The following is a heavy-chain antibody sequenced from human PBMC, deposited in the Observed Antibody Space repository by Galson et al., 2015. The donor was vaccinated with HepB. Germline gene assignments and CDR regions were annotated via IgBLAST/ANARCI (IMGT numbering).Heavy chain of an antibody. Sequence: SLRLSCAASGFTFSSYAIHWVRQAPGKGLEWVAVISYDGSNTYYADSVKGRFTISRDNSKNTLYLQMNSLRAEDTAVYYCARDATMIVVGPLEYWGQGTLVTVSS. V-gene: IGHV3-30-3*01. J-gene: IGHJ4*02. CDR1: GFTFSSYA. CDR2: ISYDGSNT. CDR3: ARDATMIVVGPLEY. D-gene: IGHD3-22*01.